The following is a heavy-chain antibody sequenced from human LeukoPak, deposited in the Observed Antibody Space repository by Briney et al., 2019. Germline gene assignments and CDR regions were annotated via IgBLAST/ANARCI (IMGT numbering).Heavy chain of an antibody. V-gene: IGHV4-31*03. D-gene: IGHD1-14*01. Sequence: SQTLSLTCTVSGGSISSGGYYWSWIRQHPGKGLEWIGYIYYSGSTYYNPSLKSRVTISVDTSKNQLSLKLSSVTAADTAVYYCATISDLEPVYYFDYWGQGTLVTVSS. CDR2: IYYSGST. CDR3: ATISDLEPVYYFDY. CDR1: GGSISSGGYY. J-gene: IGHJ4*02.